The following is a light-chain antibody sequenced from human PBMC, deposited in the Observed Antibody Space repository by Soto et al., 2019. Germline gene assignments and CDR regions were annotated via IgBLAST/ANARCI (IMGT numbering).Light chain of an antibody. J-gene: IGKJ4*01. CDR3: QQYSNWPPLT. CDR1: QSVSSK. Sequence: EIVMTQSPATLSVSPGERATLSCRASQSVSSKLAWYQQKPGQAPRLLIYGASMSATGIPARFSGSGSGTEFTLTISSLQSEDFAVYYCQQYSNWPPLTFGGGTRVEIK. V-gene: IGKV3D-15*01. CDR2: GAS.